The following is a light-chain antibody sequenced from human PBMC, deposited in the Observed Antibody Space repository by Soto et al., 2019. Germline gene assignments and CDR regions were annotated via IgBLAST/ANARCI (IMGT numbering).Light chain of an antibody. CDR2: DVS. CDR3: SSYTSSSTVV. V-gene: IGLV2-14*01. CDR1: SSDVGGYNY. J-gene: IGLJ2*01. Sequence: QSALTQPASVSGSPGQSITIPCTGTSSDVGGYNYVSWYQQHPGKAPKLMIYDVSNRPSGVSNRFSGSKSGNTASLTISGLQAEDEADYYCSSYTSSSTVVFGGGTKLIVL.